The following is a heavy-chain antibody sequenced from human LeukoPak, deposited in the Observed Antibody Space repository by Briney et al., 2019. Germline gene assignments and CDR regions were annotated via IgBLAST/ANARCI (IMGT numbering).Heavy chain of an antibody. V-gene: IGHV3-74*01. D-gene: IGHD1-26*01. Sequence: AGGSLRLSCAASGFTFSSYWMHWVRHAPGKGLVWVSRINSDGSSTIYADSVKGRFTISRDNAKNTLYLQMNSLRAEDTAVYYCARESSVGAHKAFDYWGQGTLVTASS. CDR2: INSDGSST. CDR3: ARESSVGAHKAFDY. CDR1: GFTFSSYW. J-gene: IGHJ4*02.